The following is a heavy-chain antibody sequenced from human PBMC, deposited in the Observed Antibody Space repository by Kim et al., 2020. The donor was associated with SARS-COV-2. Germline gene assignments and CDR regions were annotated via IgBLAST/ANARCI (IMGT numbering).Heavy chain of an antibody. J-gene: IGHJ5*01. V-gene: IGHV4-34*01. D-gene: IGHD2-2*01. CDR2: INHSGST. Sequence: SETLSLTCAVYGGSFSGYYWSWIRQPPGKGLEWIGEINHSGSTNYNPSLKSRVTISVDTSKNQFSLKLSSVTAADTAVYYCARKRPRIVVVPAAPPGWF. CDR1: GGSFSGYY. CDR3: ARKRPRIVVVPAAPPGWF.